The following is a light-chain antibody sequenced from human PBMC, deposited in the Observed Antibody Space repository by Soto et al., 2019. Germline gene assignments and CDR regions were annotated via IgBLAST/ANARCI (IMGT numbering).Light chain of an antibody. Sequence: DIQMTQSPSSLFASVGDRVTITCRASQSISAYLNWYQQRPGKAPSLLIYAATRLHSGVPSRFSGIGSGTYFPLTISSLQPEDFATYYCQRSYRSISFGQGTRLEMK. CDR1: QSISAY. CDR2: AAT. J-gene: IGKJ5*01. V-gene: IGKV1-39*01. CDR3: QRSYRSIS.